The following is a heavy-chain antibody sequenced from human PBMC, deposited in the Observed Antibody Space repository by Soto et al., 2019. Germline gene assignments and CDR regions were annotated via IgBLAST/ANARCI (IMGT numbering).Heavy chain of an antibody. CDR3: ERTKTMADDFDI. Sequence: GESLKICFKCSGYSFTSYLICWVRQMPGKGLEWMGIIYPGDSDTRYSPSFQGQVTISADKSISTAYLQWSSLKASDTAMYYCERTKTMADDFDIWGQGTMVTVSS. V-gene: IGHV5-51*01. CDR1: GYSFTSYL. CDR2: IYPGDSDT. J-gene: IGHJ3*02.